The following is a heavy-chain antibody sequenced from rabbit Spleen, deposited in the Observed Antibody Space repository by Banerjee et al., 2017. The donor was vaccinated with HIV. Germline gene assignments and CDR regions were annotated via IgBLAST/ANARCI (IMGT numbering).Heavy chain of an antibody. CDR2: IDAGSSGFS. J-gene: IGHJ4*01. Sequence: QSLEESGGDLVKPGASLTLTCTASEVSFTYSSYICWVRQAPGKGLEWIACIDAGSSGFSYFATWAKGRFTISKTSSTTVTLQMTRLTAADRAAYFCARDLVGVIGWNFYLWGPGTLVTVS. CDR1: EVSFTYSSY. D-gene: IGHD1-1*01. CDR3: ARDLVGVIGWNFYL. V-gene: IGHV1S40*01.